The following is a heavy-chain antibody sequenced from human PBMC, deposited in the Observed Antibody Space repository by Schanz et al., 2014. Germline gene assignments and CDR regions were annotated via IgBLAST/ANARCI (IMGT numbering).Heavy chain of an antibody. V-gene: IGHV3-23*04. CDR1: GFTFSAHA. Sequence: EAQLVESGGSLEQPGGSLRLSCAASGFTFSAHAMSWVRQAPGKGPEWFSAISGSGRDTYYADSVKGRFTISRDIAKSSLYLQMNSLRDEDTAVYYCAKSMYSTSWAFDFWGQGAQVTVSS. J-gene: IGHJ4*02. D-gene: IGHD2-2*01. CDR2: ISGSGRDT. CDR3: AKSMYSTSWAFDF.